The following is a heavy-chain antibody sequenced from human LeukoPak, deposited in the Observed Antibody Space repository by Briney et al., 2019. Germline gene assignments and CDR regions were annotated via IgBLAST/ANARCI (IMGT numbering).Heavy chain of an antibody. CDR3: ARGRRVVVPAAITWFDP. V-gene: IGHV4-31*03. CDR2: IYYSGST. J-gene: IGHJ5*02. Sequence: SETLSLTCTVSGGSISSGGYYWSWIRQHPGKGLEWIGYIYYSGSTYYNPSLKSRVTISVDTSKNQFSLKLSSVTAADTAVYYCARGRRVVVPAAITWFDPWGQGTLVTVSS. D-gene: IGHD2-2*01. CDR1: GGSISSGGYY.